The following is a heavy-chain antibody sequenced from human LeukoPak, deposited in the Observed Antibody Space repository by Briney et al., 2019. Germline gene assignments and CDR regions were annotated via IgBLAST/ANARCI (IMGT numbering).Heavy chain of an antibody. CDR2: INHSGST. V-gene: IGHV4-34*01. CDR3: ARHTRGELWSGPPSHWFDP. D-gene: IGHD3-3*01. CDR1: GGSFSGYY. Sequence: PSETLSLTCAVYGGSFSGYYWSWIRQPPGKGLEWIGEINHSGSTNYNPSLKSRVTISVDTSKNQFSLKLSSVTAADTAVYYCARHTRGELWSGPPSHWFDPWGQGTLVTVSS. J-gene: IGHJ5*02.